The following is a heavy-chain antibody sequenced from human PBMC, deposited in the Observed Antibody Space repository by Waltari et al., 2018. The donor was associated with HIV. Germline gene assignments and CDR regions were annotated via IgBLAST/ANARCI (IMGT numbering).Heavy chain of an antibody. J-gene: IGHJ3*02. CDR1: GFTFSSYA. Sequence: QVQLVESGGGVVQPGRSLRVSCAASGFTFSSYAMPWVRQAPGKGLEWVAVISYDGSNKYYADSVKGRFTISRDNSKNTLYLKMNSLRAEDTAVYYCAKDPRSYKEIHDAFDIWGQGTMVTVSS. D-gene: IGHD1-26*01. CDR2: ISYDGSNK. CDR3: AKDPRSYKEIHDAFDI. V-gene: IGHV3-30*18.